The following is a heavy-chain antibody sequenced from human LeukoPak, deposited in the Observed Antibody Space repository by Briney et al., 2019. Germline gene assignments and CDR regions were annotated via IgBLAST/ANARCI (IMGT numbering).Heavy chain of an antibody. CDR3: ATISGRDGYNYFDY. CDR2: IYYSGST. J-gene: IGHJ4*02. V-gene: IGHV4-39*01. Sequence: PSETLSLTCTVSGVSISSSSYYWGWIRQPPGKGLEWIGSIYYSGSTYYNPSLKSRVTISVDTSKNQFSLKLSSVTAADTAVYYCATISGRDGYNYFDYWGQGTLVTVSS. D-gene: IGHD5-24*01. CDR1: GVSISSSSYY.